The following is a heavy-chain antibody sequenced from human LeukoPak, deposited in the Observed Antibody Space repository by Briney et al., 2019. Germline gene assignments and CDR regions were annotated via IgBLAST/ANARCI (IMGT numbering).Heavy chain of an antibody. V-gene: IGHV3-21*01. J-gene: IGHJ6*03. CDR1: GFTFSSYS. CDR2: ISSSSGST. D-gene: IGHD2-2*01. Sequence: GGSLRLSCAASGFTFSSYSISWVRQAPGKGLEWVSSISSSSGSTYYADSMKGRFTISRDNAKNSLYLQMNSLRAEDTAVYYCAGATPQPCITPTDIVVVPAARRYYYMDVWGKGTTVTVSS. CDR3: AGATPQPCITPTDIVVVPAARRYYYMDV.